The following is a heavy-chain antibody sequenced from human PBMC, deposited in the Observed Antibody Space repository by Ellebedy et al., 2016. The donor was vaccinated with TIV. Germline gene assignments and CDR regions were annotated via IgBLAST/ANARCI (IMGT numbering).Heavy chain of an antibody. CDR2: IGAYNGNT. CDR1: GYTFTSYG. D-gene: IGHD3-9*01. V-gene: IGHV1-18*01. J-gene: IGHJ5*02. Sequence: ASVKVSCKASGYTFTSYGISWVRQAPGQGLEWMGWIGAYNGNTNYAQKFQGRVTITADESTSTAYMELSSLRSEDTAVYYCARGYDILTGYPRNWFDPWGQGTLVTVSS. CDR3: ARGYDILTGYPRNWFDP.